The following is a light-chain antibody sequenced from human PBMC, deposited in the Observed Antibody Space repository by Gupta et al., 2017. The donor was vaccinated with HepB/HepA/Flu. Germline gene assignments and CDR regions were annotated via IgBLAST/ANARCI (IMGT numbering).Light chain of an antibody. CDR2: DAY. CDR3: QQYNTFPLT. Sequence: IQTAHSPSSLSDSVGDRVTITCRASQDISNYLAWFQQKPGKAPKSLIYDAYRLHSGVPSKFSGSGSGTDFTLTISSLQPEDFATYYCQQYNTFPLTFGGGTKVEI. CDR1: QDISNY. J-gene: IGKJ4*01. V-gene: IGKV1-16*02.